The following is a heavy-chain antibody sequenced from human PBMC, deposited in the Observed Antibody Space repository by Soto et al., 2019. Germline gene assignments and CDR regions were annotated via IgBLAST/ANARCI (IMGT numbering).Heavy chain of an antibody. Sequence: SETLSLTCTVSGGSISSYYWSLIRQPPGKGLEWIGYISYSGSTNYNPSLKSRVTISVDTSKNQFSLKLRSVTAADTAVYYCARGGLVAAGTFDYWGQGSLVTVSS. CDR2: ISYSGST. D-gene: IGHD6-13*01. CDR1: GGSISSYY. CDR3: ARGGLVAAGTFDY. J-gene: IGHJ4*02. V-gene: IGHV4-59*01.